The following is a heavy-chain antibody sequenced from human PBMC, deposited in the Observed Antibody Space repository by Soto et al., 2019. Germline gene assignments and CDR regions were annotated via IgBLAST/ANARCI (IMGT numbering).Heavy chain of an antibody. CDR1: GYTFTSYA. CDR2: INAGNGNT. V-gene: IGHV1-3*01. D-gene: IGHD6-13*01. J-gene: IGHJ4*02. Sequence: QVQLVQSGAEVKKPGASVKVSCKASGYTFTSYAMHWVRQAPGQRLEWMGWINAGNGNTKYSQKFQGRVTITRDTSASTAYMELSSLRSEDTAVYSCAGGGWGLAALFDYWGQGTLVTVSS. CDR3: AGGGWGLAALFDY.